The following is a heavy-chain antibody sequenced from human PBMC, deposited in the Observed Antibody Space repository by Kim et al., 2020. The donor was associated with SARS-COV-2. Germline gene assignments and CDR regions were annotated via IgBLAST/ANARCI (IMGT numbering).Heavy chain of an antibody. CDR3: SGGIVVVVAATPYYYGMDV. Sequence: GGSLRLSCAASGFTFDDYAMHWVRQAPGKGLEWVSGISWNSGSIGYADSVKGRFTISRDNAKNSLYLQMNSLRAEDTALYYCSGGIVVVVAATPYYYGMDVWGQGTTVTVSS. CDR1: GFTFDDYA. V-gene: IGHV3-9*01. J-gene: IGHJ6*02. D-gene: IGHD2-15*01. CDR2: ISWNSGSI.